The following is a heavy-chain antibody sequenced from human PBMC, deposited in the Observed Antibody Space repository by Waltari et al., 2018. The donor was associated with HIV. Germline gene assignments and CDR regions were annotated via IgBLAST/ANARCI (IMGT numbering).Heavy chain of an antibody. CDR2: ITFSGNYI. CDR3: ARDLFCSGGTCYRYDVFNI. D-gene: IGHD2-15*01. Sequence: EVQLVESGGGLVKPGGSLRLFCAASGSSFSNYNLNWVRQAPGKGLEWVSSITFSGNYIYYADSVKGRFTISRDNAKNSLYLQMSSLRAEDTAIYYCARDLFCSGGTCYRYDVFNIWGQGTMVTVSS. J-gene: IGHJ3*02. CDR1: GSSFSNYN. V-gene: IGHV3-21*01.